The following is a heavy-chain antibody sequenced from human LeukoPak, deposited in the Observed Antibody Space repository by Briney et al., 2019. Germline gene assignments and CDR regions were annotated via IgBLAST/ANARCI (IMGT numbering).Heavy chain of an antibody. J-gene: IGHJ3*02. CDR2: IHHSGST. CDR1: GGSISSSNW. D-gene: IGHD1-1*01. V-gene: IGHV4-4*02. CDR3: ARKDRNDVRAFDI. Sequence: SGTLSLTCTVSGGSISSSNWWSWVLQPPGKGLEWIGEIHHSGSTDYNPSLKSRVTISEDKPKNQFSLKLSSVTAADTAVYYCARKDRNDVRAFDIWGQGTMVTVPS.